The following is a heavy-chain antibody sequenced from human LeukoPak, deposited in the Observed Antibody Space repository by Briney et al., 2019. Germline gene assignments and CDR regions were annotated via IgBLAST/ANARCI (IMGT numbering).Heavy chain of an antibody. CDR1: GFTFSSYA. D-gene: IGHD3-9*01. V-gene: IGHV3-23*01. J-gene: IGHJ3*02. Sequence: GGSLRLSCAASGFTFSSYAMSWVRQAPGKGLEWVSAISGSGGSTYYADSVKGRFTISRDNYKNTLYLQMNSLRAEDTAVYYCAKPGYYDILTGYIDAFDIWGQGTMVTVSS. CDR3: AKPGYYDILTGYIDAFDI. CDR2: ISGSGGST.